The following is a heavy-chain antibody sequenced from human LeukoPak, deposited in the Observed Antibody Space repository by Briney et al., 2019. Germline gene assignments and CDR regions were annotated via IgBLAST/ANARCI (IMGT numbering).Heavy chain of an antibody. CDR2: IYTSGST. CDR3: ASYGVNQGASYFDY. J-gene: IGHJ4*02. D-gene: IGHD4-17*01. Sequence: PSETLSLTCTVSGGSISSYYWSWIRQPAGKGLEWIGRIYTSGSTNYNPSLKSRVTMSVDTSKNQFSLKLSSVTAADTAVYYCASYGVNQGASYFDYWGQGTLVTVSS. CDR1: GGSISSYY. V-gene: IGHV4-4*07.